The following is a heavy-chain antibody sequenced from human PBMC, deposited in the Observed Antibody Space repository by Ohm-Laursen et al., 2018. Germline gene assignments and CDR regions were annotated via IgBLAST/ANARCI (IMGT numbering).Heavy chain of an antibody. V-gene: IGHV3-72*01. D-gene: IGHD1-26*01. CDR3: AKGAEWELPLDY. J-gene: IGHJ4*02. CDR1: GFIFSDHY. CDR2: TRNKAKSYTI. Sequence: SLRLSCTASGFIFSDHYMDWVRQAPGKGLEWVGRTRNKAKSYTIQYAASVKGRFTISRDDSKNSLYVQMNSLRADDTAVYYCAKGAEWELPLDYWGQGTLVTVSS.